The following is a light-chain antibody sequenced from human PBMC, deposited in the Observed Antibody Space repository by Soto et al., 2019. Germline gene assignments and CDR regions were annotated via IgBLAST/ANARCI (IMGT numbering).Light chain of an antibody. CDR2: GSS. CDR3: RQYKSYPIT. J-gene: IGKJ5*01. Sequence: DIQMTQSPSSLSASVGDRVTITCRASEGLGNSLEWFQLKPGKAPKSLIYGSSNFQSGVPSRFSVSGSGTDFTLTISSLQPEDFATYYCRQYKSYPITFGQGTRLETK. V-gene: IGKV1-16*01. CDR1: EGLGNS.